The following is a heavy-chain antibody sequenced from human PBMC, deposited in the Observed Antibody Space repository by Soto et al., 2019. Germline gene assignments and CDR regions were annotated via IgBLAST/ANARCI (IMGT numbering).Heavy chain of an antibody. CDR2: IYYSGST. CDR1: GGSISSYY. V-gene: IGHV4-59*08. J-gene: IGHJ4*02. CDR3: ARHLGFGGLPNFDY. Sequence: SETLSLTCTVSGGSISSYYWSWIRQPPGKGLEWIGYIYYSGSTNYNPSLKSRVTISVDTSKNQFSLKLSSVTAADTAVYYCARHLGFGGLPNFDYWGQGTLVTVS. D-gene: IGHD3-10*01.